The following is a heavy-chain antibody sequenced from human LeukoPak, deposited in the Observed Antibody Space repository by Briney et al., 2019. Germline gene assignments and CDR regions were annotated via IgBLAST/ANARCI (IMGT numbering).Heavy chain of an antibody. V-gene: IGHV1-18*04. J-gene: IGHJ5*02. CDR1: GYTFTSYG. CDR3: ARVPMVRGVIIPNWFDP. Sequence: ASVKVSCKASGYTFTSYGISWVRQAPGQGLXXXXXXXXYNGNTNYAQKLQGRVTMTTDTSTSTAYMELRSLRSDDTAVYYCARVPMVRGVIIPNWFDPWGQGTLVTVSS. CDR2: XXXYNGNT. D-gene: IGHD3-10*01.